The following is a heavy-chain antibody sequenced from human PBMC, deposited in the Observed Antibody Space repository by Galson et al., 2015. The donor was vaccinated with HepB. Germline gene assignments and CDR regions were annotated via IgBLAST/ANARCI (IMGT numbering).Heavy chain of an antibody. Sequence: SLRLSCAASGFTFSDYGMHWVRQAPGKGLEWLAVIWYDGSNKYYVDSLKGRLTISRDNSKNTLYLQMNSLRAEDTAVYYCARERMPAVTNFDYWGQGTLVTVSS. V-gene: IGHV3-33*01. D-gene: IGHD2-2*01. CDR2: IWYDGSNK. CDR1: GFTFSDYG. J-gene: IGHJ4*02. CDR3: ARERMPAVTNFDY.